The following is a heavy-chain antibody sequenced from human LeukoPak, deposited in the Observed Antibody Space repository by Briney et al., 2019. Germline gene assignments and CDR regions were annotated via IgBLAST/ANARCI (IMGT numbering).Heavy chain of an antibody. CDR1: GFTFSSYS. CDR2: ISSSSSYI. CDR3: AKVSTFDTNY. V-gene: IGHV3-21*04. D-gene: IGHD3-9*01. J-gene: IGHJ4*02. Sequence: GGSLRLSCAASGFTFSSYSLSWVRQAPGKGLEWVSSISSSSSYIYYADSVRGRFTISRDNAKNSLYLQMNSLRAEDTAVYYCAKVSTFDTNYWGQGTLVTVSS.